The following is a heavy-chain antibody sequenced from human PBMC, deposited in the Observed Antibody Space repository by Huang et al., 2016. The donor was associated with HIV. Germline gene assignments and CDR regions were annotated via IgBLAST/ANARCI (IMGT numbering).Heavy chain of an antibody. Sequence: QLQLQESGPGLVKPSDTLSLNCTISGGSIKSRNYYWGWFRQAPGKGLEWIGDISYSGSPYYNPSLRSRVSLSVDTSKNQVTLKVNAVIAADTAVYYCARRQGSGYYFYFDYWGRGIPVTVSA. CDR2: ISYSGSP. V-gene: IGHV4-39*01. CDR3: ARRQGSGYYFYFDY. CDR1: GGSIKSRNYY. D-gene: IGHD3-22*01. J-gene: IGHJ4*02.